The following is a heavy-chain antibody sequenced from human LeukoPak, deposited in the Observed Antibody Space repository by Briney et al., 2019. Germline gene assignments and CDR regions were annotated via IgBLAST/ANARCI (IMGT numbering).Heavy chain of an antibody. CDR3: ARVTVAYYYYGMDV. CDR2: INSDGSST. Sequence: PGGSLRLSCAASGFTFSSYSMNWVRQAPGKGLVWVSRINSDGSSTSYADSVKGRFTISRDNAKNTLYLQMNSLRAEDTAVYYCARVTVAYYYYGMDVWGQGTTVTVSS. J-gene: IGHJ6*02. D-gene: IGHD6-19*01. CDR1: GFTFSSYS. V-gene: IGHV3-74*01.